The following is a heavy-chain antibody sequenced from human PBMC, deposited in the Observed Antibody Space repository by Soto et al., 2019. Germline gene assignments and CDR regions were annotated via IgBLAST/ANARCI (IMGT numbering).Heavy chain of an antibody. V-gene: IGHV3-33*01. J-gene: IGHJ6*03. CDR3: ARVRRFLEWSTGYYYMDV. CDR1: GFTFSSYG. Sequence: PGGSLRLSCAASGFTFSSYGMHWVRQAPGKGLEWVAVIWYDGSNKYYADSVKGRFTISRDNSKNTLYLQMNSLRAEDTAVYYCARVRRFLEWSTGYYYMDVWGKGTTVTVAS. CDR2: IWYDGSNK. D-gene: IGHD3-3*01.